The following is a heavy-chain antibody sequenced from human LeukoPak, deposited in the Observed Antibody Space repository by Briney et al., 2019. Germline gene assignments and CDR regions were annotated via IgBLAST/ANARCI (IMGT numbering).Heavy chain of an antibody. CDR2: IYPGDSNT. Sequence: GESLKISCKSSGYRFISYWIGWVRQMPGKGPEWMGTIYPGDSNTRYSPSFQGQVTISVDKFIDTAYLQWSSLKASDSAIYYCARRGYCSGNSCYHYDSWGQGTLVTVSS. J-gene: IGHJ4*02. V-gene: IGHV5-51*01. D-gene: IGHD2-15*01. CDR1: GYRFISYW. CDR3: ARRGYCSGNSCYHYDS.